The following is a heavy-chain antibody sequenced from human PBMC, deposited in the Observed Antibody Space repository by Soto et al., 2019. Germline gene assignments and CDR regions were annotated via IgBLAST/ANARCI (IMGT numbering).Heavy chain of an antibody. CDR2: IWYDGGNK. V-gene: IGHV3-33*01. CDR1: GFTFSYYG. D-gene: IGHD3-16*01. J-gene: IGHJ4*02. CDR3: ASGMTPYNFDY. Sequence: QPGGSLRLSCSASGFTFSYYGMHWVRQAPGKGLEWVAHIWYDGGNKYYADSVKGRFTISRDNSKNTLCLQMDSLRAEDTAVYYCASGMTPYNFDYWGQGTLVTVSS.